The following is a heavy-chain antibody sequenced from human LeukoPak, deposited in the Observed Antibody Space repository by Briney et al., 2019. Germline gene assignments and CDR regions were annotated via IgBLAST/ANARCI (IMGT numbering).Heavy chain of an antibody. J-gene: IGHJ4*02. V-gene: IGHV4-59*08. Sequence: PSETLSLTCTVSGGSISSYYWSWIRQPPGKGLEWIGYIYYSGSTSYNPSLKSRVTISVDTSKNQFSLKLSSVTAADTAVYYCARGHYYVDYWGQGTLVTVSS. CDR2: IYYSGST. D-gene: IGHD3-10*02. CDR3: ARGHYYVDY. CDR1: GGSISSYY.